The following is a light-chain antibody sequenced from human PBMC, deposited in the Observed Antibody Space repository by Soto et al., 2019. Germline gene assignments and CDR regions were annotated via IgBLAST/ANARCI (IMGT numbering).Light chain of an antibody. J-gene: IGKJ1*01. Sequence: EVVMTQSPATLSVSPGERATLSCRASQSVRSSFLAWYQQKPGQAPSLLIYGASTRATGIPARFSGSGSGTEFTLTINSLQPDDFATYYCQQYRTFGQGAKVDIK. CDR2: GAS. CDR3: QQYRT. V-gene: IGKV3-15*01. CDR1: QSVRSSF.